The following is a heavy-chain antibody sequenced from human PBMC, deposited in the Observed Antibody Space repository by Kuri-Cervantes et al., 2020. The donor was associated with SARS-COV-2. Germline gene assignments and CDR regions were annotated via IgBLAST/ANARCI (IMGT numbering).Heavy chain of an antibody. Sequence: SGAASGFTFSRFWMHWVRQAPGKGLEWVSVIYSGGSTYYADSVKGRFTISRDNSKNTLYLQMNSLRAEDTAVYYCAREGVWGDYPFDYWGQGTLVTVSS. CDR2: IYSGGST. D-gene: IGHD4-17*01. J-gene: IGHJ4*02. CDR3: AREGVWGDYPFDY. V-gene: IGHV3-66*01. CDR1: GFTFSRFW.